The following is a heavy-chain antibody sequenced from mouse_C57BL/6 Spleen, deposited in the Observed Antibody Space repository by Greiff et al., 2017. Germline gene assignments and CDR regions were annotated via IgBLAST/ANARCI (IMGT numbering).Heavy chain of an antibody. J-gene: IGHJ2*01. V-gene: IGHV1-26*01. D-gene: IGHD2-4*01. CDR3: ATYDYDTDY. CDR1: GYTFTDYY. CDR2: INPNNGGT. Sequence: EVQLQQSGPELVKPGASVKISCKASGYTFTDYYMNWVKQSHGKSLEWIGDINPNNGGTSYNQKFKGKATLTVDKSSSTAYMELRSLTSEDAAVYYCATYDYDTDYWGQGTTLTVSS.